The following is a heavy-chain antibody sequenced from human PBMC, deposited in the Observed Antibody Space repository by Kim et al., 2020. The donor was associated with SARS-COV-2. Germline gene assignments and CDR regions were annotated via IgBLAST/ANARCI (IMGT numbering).Heavy chain of an antibody. CDR2: ISYDGSNK. CDR1: GFTFSSYG. J-gene: IGHJ4*02. Sequence: GGSLRLSCAASGFTFSSYGMHWVRQAPGKGLEWVAVISYDGSNKYYADSVKGRFTISRDNSKNTLYLQMNSLRAEDTAVYYCARDPRLCIGVTSCSNFDYWGQGTLVTVSS. D-gene: IGHD2-2*01. CDR3: ARDPRLCIGVTSCSNFDY. V-gene: IGHV3-33*05.